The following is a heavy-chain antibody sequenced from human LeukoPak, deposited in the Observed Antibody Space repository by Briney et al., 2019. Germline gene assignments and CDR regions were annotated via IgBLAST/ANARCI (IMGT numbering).Heavy chain of an antibody. Sequence: ASVKVSCKASGYTFTSYDINWVRQATGQGLEWMGWMNPNSGNTGYAQKFQGRVTITRNTSISTAYMELSSLRSEDTAVYYCARGVHGEVAATFDYWGQGTLVTVSS. CDR1: GYTFTSYD. J-gene: IGHJ4*02. CDR3: ARGVHGEVAATFDY. CDR2: MNPNSGNT. D-gene: IGHD3-10*01. V-gene: IGHV1-8*03.